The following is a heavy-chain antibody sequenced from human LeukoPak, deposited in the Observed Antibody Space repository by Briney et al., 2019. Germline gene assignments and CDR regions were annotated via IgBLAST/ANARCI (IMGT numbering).Heavy chain of an antibody. J-gene: IGHJ4*02. D-gene: IGHD2-2*02. Sequence: ASVKVSCKASGGTFSSYAISWVRQAPGQGLEWMGGIIPIFGTANYAQKFQGRVTITTDESTSTAFMEVRSLISDDTAVYYCAREDYTWDYWGQGTLVTVSS. V-gene: IGHV1-69*05. CDR3: AREDYTWDY. CDR2: IIPIFGTA. CDR1: GGTFSSYA.